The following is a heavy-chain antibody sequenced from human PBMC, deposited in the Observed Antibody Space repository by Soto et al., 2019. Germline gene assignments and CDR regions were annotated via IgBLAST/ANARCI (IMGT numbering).Heavy chain of an antibody. J-gene: IGHJ6*03. CDR2: ISVSGGST. CDR3: AKLPIHGYYYYMDV. Sequence: GGSLRLSCAASGFTFSSYAMSWVRQAPGKGLEWVSAISVSGGSTYYADSMKGRFTISRDNSKNMLYLQMNSLRAEDTAVYYCAKLPIHGYYYYMDVWGKGTTVTVSS. V-gene: IGHV3-23*01. CDR1: GFTFSSYA.